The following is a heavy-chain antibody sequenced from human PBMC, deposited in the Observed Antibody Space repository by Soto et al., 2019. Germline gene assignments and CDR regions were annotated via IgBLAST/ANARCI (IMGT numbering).Heavy chain of an antibody. CDR2: IWYDGSNK. J-gene: IGHJ6*03. D-gene: IGHD5-12*01. Sequence: QVQLVESGGGVVQPGRSLRLSCAASGFTFSSYGMHWVRQAPGKGLEWVAVIWYDGSNKYYADSVKGRFTISRDNSKKTLDLQMNSLRAEDTAVYYCARSGYGIYYYYMDVWGKGTTVTVSS. CDR1: GFTFSSYG. CDR3: ARSGYGIYYYYMDV. V-gene: IGHV3-33*01.